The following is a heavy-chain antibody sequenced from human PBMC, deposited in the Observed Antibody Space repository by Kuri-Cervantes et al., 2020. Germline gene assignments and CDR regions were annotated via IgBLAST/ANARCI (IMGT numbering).Heavy chain of an antibody. CDR2: IYYSGST. D-gene: IGHD3-22*01. Sequence: SETLSLTCTVSGGSISSYYWSWIRQPPGKGLEWIGYIYYSGSTNYNPSLKSRVTISVDTSKNQFSLKLSSVTAADTAVYYCARFRAHSSGYYILGDFDYWGQGTLVTVSS. V-gene: IGHV4-59*01. CDR3: ARFRAHSSGYYILGDFDY. CDR1: GGSISSYY. J-gene: IGHJ4*02.